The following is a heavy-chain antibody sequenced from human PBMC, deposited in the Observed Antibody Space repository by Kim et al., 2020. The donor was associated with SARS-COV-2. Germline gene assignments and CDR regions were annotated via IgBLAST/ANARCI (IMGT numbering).Heavy chain of an antibody. CDR2: INHSGST. CDR3: ARVDGYTIVGY. J-gene: IGHJ4*02. Sequence: SETLSLTCAVYGGSFSGYYWSWIRQPPGKGLEWIGEINHSGSTNYNPSLKSRVTISVDTSKNQFSLKLSSVTAADTAVYYCARVDGYTIVGYWGQGTLVTVSS. V-gene: IGHV4-34*01. D-gene: IGHD2-15*01. CDR1: GGSFSGYY.